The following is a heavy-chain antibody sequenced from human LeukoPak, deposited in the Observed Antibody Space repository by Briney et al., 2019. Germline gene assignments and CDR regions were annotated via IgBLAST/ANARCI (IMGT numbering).Heavy chain of an antibody. CDR2: ISYDGSNK. V-gene: IGHV3-30*01. CDR1: GFTFSSYA. D-gene: IGHD5-12*01. CDR3: ASGGGYDYEGLFDY. J-gene: IGHJ4*02. Sequence: GGSLRLSCAASGFTFSSYAMHWVRQAPGKGLEWVAVISYDGSNKYYADSVKGRFTISGDNSKNTLYLQMNSLRAEDTAVYYCASGGGYDYEGLFDYWGQGTLVTVSS.